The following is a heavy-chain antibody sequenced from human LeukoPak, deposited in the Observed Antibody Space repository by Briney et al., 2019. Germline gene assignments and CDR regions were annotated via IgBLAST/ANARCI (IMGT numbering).Heavy chain of an antibody. CDR2: IISIFGTA. J-gene: IGHJ6*03. D-gene: IGHD1-14*01. CDR1: GGTFSSYA. V-gene: IGHV1-69*05. Sequence: SVKVSCKASGGTFSSYAISWVRQAPGQGLEWMGGIISIFGTANYAQKFQGRVTITTDESTSTAYMELSSLRSEDTAVYYCARNREDWAYYYYMDVWGKGTTVTVSS. CDR3: ARNREDWAYYYYMDV.